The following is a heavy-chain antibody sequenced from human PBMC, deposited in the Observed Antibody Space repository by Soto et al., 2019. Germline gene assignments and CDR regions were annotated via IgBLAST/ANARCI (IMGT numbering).Heavy chain of an antibody. D-gene: IGHD3-10*01. CDR1: GGSISTGGYY. J-gene: IGHJ4*02. CDR2: IYYSGST. Sequence: QAQLQESGPGLVKPSQTLSLTCTVSGGSISTGGYYWTWIRQHPGKGLEWIGYIYYSGSTYYNPSRKSRVTIAVDKSKNQFSLKLSSVTAEDTAVYYCARGLSGTLFDNWGQGTLVTFSS. V-gene: IGHV4-31*03. CDR3: ARGLSGTLFDN.